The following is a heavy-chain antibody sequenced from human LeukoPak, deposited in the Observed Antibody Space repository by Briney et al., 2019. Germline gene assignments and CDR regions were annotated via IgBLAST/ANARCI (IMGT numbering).Heavy chain of an antibody. CDR3: ARAINPYLGLFGVVIPHYYYYYMDV. CDR1: GGSISSYY. CDR2: IYYSGST. D-gene: IGHD3-3*01. V-gene: IGHV4-59*01. J-gene: IGHJ6*03. Sequence: SETLSLTCTVSGGSISSYYWSWIRQPPGKGLEWIGYIYYSGSTNYNPSLKSRVTISVDTSKNQFSLKLSSVTAADTAVYYCARAINPYLGLFGVVIPHYYYYYMDVWGKGTTVTVSS.